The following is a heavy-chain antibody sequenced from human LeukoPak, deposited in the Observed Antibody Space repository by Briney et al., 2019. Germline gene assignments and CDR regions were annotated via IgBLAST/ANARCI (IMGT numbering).Heavy chain of an antibody. V-gene: IGHV1-69*05. J-gene: IGHJ4*02. CDR1: GGTFSSYA. CDR2: IIPIFGTA. Sequence: SVKVSCKASGGTFSSYAISWVRQAPGQGLEWMGGIIPIFGTANYAQKFQGRVTITTDESTSTAYMELSSLRSEDTAVYYCARGGGAYCGGDCLRTFDYWGQGTLVTVSS. CDR3: ARGGGAYCGGDCLRTFDY. D-gene: IGHD2-21*02.